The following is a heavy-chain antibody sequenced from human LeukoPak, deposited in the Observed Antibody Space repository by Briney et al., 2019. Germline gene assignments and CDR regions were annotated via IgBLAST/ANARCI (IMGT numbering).Heavy chain of an antibody. CDR2: IYYSGST. CDR1: GGSISSSSYY. J-gene: IGHJ4*02. V-gene: IGHV4-39*01. Sequence: SETLSLTCTVSGGSISSSSYYWGWIRQPPGKGLEWIGSIYYSGSTYYNPSLKSRVTISVDTSKNQFSLKLSSVTPEDTAVYYCARAISSWEGNPFDNWGQGTLVTVSS. D-gene: IGHD3-3*02. CDR3: ARAISSWEGNPFDN.